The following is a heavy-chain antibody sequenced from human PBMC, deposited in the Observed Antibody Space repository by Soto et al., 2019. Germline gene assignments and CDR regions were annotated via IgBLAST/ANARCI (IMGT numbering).Heavy chain of an antibody. Sequence: GASVKVSCKASGYTFTSYDINWVRQATGQGLEWMGWMNPNSGNTGYAQKFQGRVTMTRNTSISTAYMELSSLRSEDTAVYYCARGVLWEHYAVYYYYGMDVWGQGTTVTVSS. CDR1: GYTFTSYD. CDR2: MNPNSGNT. D-gene: IGHD1-26*01. CDR3: ARGVLWEHYAVYYYYGMDV. J-gene: IGHJ6*02. V-gene: IGHV1-8*01.